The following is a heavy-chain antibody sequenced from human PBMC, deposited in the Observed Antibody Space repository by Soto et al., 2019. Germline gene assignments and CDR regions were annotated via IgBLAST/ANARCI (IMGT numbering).Heavy chain of an antibody. CDR3: AREDWNSAGYYYYGMDV. CDR2: INHSGST. CDR1: GGSFSGYY. D-gene: IGHD1-7*01. J-gene: IGHJ6*02. Sequence: PSETLSLTCAVYGGSFSGYYWSWIRQPPGKGLEWIGEINHSGSTNYNPSLKSRVTISVDTSKNQFSLKLSSVTAADTAVYYCAREDWNSAGYYYYGMDVWGQGTTVTVSS. V-gene: IGHV4-34*01.